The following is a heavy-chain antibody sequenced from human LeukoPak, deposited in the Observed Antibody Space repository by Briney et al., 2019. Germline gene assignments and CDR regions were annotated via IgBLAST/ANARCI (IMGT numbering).Heavy chain of an antibody. J-gene: IGHJ4*02. D-gene: IGHD3-10*01. Sequence: SETLSLTCTVSGGSISSGGYYWSWIRQHPGKGLEWIGYIYYSGSTYYNPSLKSRVTISVDMSKNQFSLKLSSVTAADTAVYYCARENTYYYGSGSYAWVDYWGQGTLVTVSS. CDR2: IYYSGST. CDR1: GGSISSGGYY. V-gene: IGHV4-31*03. CDR3: ARENTYYYGSGSYAWVDY.